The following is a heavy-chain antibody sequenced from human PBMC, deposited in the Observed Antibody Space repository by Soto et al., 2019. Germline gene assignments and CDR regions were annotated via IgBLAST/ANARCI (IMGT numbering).Heavy chain of an antibody. V-gene: IGHV1-46*01. D-gene: IGHD6-19*01. J-gene: IGHJ4*02. CDR1: GYTFTSYY. Sequence: ASVKVSCKASGYTFTSYYMHWVRQAPGQGLEWMGIINPSGGSTSYAQKFQGRVTMTRDTSTSTVYMELSSLRSEDTAVYYCARGLITGTQDSGGWYYIDAWGQGTLVTVSS. CDR2: INPSGGST. CDR3: ARGLITGTQDSGGWYYIDA.